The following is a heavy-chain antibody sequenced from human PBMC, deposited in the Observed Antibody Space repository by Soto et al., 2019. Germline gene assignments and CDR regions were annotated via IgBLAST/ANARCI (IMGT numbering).Heavy chain of an antibody. CDR2: IYYSGST. V-gene: IGHV4-39*02. Sequence: SATLSLTCTVSGGSISSSSYYWGWIRQPPGKGLEWIGSIYYSGSTYYNPSLKSRVTISVDTSKNQFSLKLSSVTAADTAVYYCAREWGGDWYFDLWGRGTLVTVSS. CDR3: AREWGGDWYFDL. J-gene: IGHJ2*01. D-gene: IGHD3-16*01. CDR1: GGSISSSSYY.